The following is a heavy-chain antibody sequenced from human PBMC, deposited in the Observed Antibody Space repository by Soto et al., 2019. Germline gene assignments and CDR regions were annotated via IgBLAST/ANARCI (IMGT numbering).Heavy chain of an antibody. CDR2: ISYSGSTI. CDR3: ARGVGFFYGVDV. Sequence: GSLRLSCAASGFNFDTYEMNWVRQAPGKGLEWISFISYSGSTIYYADSVKGRFSISRDNSKNLLLLQISSLRAEDSAIYYCARGVGFFYGVDVWGQGTTVTAP. D-gene: IGHD2-15*01. CDR1: GFNFDTYE. V-gene: IGHV3-48*03. J-gene: IGHJ6*02.